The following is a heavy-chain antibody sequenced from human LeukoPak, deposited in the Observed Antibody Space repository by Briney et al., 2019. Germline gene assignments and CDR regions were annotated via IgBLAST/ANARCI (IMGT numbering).Heavy chain of an antibody. D-gene: IGHD2/OR15-2a*01. CDR2: INPNSGGT. J-gene: IGHJ4*02. V-gene: IGHV1-2*02. CDR3: AREILDRTAYYFDY. CDR1: GYTFTGYY. Sequence: GASVKVSCKASGYTFTGYYMHWVRQAPGQGLEWMGWINPNSGGTNYPQKFQGRVTMTRDTSISTVYMELSSLRSEDTAVYYCAREILDRTAYYFDYWGQGTLVTVSS.